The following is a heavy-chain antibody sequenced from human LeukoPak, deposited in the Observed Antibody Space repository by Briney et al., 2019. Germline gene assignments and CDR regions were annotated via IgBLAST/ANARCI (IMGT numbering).Heavy chain of an antibody. Sequence: GGSLRLSCAVSGFTFDDYAMHWVRQVPGKGLEWVSGISWNSDTIDLADSVKGRFTISRDNAKNSLYLQMNSLRAEDTAVYYCARFTSSSASWGQGTLVTVSS. CDR3: ARFTSSSAS. V-gene: IGHV3-9*01. CDR1: GFTFDDYA. D-gene: IGHD2-2*01. CDR2: ISWNSDTI. J-gene: IGHJ5*02.